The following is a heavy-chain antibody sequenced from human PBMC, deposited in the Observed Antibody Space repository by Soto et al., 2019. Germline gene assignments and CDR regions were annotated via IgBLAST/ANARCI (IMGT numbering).Heavy chain of an antibody. CDR1: GGSISSYY. J-gene: IGHJ6*02. V-gene: IGHV4-59*01. Sequence: PSETLSLTCTVSGGSISSYYWSWIRQPPGKGLEWIGYIYYSGSTNYTPSLKSRVTISVDTSKNQFSLKLSSVTAADTAVYYCARAGGGVTIFGVVIIDYYGMDVWGQGATVTVSS. D-gene: IGHD3-3*01. CDR3: ARAGGGVTIFGVVIIDYYGMDV. CDR2: IYYSGST.